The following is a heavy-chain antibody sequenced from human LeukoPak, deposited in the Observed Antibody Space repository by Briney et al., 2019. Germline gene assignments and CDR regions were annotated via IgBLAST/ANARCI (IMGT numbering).Heavy chain of an antibody. Sequence: ASVKVSCKASGYTFTSYGISWVRQAPGQGREWMGIINPSGGSTSYAQKFQGRVTMTTDTSTSTAYMELRSLRSDDTAVYYCARDSAFRYYYDSSGYYPNDYWGQGTLVTVSS. V-gene: IGHV1-18*01. J-gene: IGHJ4*02. CDR2: INPSGGST. CDR3: ARDSAFRYYYDSSGYYPNDY. D-gene: IGHD3-22*01. CDR1: GYTFTSYG.